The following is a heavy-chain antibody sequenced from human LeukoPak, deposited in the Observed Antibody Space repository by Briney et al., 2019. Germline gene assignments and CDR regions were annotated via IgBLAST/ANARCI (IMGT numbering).Heavy chain of an antibody. Sequence: SETLSLTCTVSGGSFSSGSYYWRWIRQPPGKGLEWIVYIYYSGSTNYNPSLKSRVTISVDTSKDQFSLKLSSVTAADTAVYYCASEYCSGGSCYGVDYWGQGTLVTVSS. D-gene: IGHD2-15*01. CDR1: GGSFSSGSYY. J-gene: IGHJ4*02. CDR3: ASEYCSGGSCYGVDY. V-gene: IGHV4-61*01. CDR2: IYYSGST.